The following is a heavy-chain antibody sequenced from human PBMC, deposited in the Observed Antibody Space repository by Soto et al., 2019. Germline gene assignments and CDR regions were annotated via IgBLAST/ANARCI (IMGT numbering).Heavy chain of an antibody. CDR1: GFTFSNYW. V-gene: IGHV3-74*01. CDR2: IDTDGSTT. CDR3: ACSRRPARLGPKGAIDY. D-gene: IGHD2-15*01. J-gene: IGHJ4*02. Sequence: EVHLVESGGAVVQPGGSLRLSCATSGFTFSNYWMHWVRQVPGRGLVWVSRIDTDGSTTSYADFAKGRFTISRDNAKSTLILQINSLRAEDTAIYYCACSRRPARLGPKGAIDYWGPGTLVTVSS.